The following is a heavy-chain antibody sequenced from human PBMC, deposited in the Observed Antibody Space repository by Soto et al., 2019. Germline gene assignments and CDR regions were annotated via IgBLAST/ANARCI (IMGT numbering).Heavy chain of an antibody. CDR2: MNPNSGNT. Sequence: ASVKVSCKASGYTFTSYDINWVRQATGQGLEWMGWMNPNSGNTGYAQKFQGRVTMTRNTSISTAYMELSSLRSEDTAVYYCARAKDIVVVPAATHYYYYYGMDVWGQGTTVTVSS. V-gene: IGHV1-8*01. J-gene: IGHJ6*02. D-gene: IGHD2-2*01. CDR3: ARAKDIVVVPAATHYYYYYGMDV. CDR1: GYTFTSYD.